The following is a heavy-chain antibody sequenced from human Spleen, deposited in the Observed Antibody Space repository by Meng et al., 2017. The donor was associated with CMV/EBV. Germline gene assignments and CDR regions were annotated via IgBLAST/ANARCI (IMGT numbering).Heavy chain of an antibody. Sequence: GESLKISCKGSGYSFTSYWIGWVRQMPGKGLEWMGIIYPDDSDTRYSPSFQGQVTISADKSISTTYLQWSSLRASDTAMYYCATLRVPANYFEFWGQGTLVTVSS. CDR3: ATLRVPANYFEF. V-gene: IGHV5-51*01. J-gene: IGHJ4*01. D-gene: IGHD3-10*01. CDR2: IYPDDSDT. CDR1: GYSFTSYW.